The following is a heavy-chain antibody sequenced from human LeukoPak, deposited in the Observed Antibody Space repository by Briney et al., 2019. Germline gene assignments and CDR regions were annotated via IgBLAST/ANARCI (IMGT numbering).Heavy chain of an antibody. Sequence: SVKVSCKASGGTFSSYAISWVRQAPGQGLEWMGRIIPILGIANYAQKFQGRVTITADKSTSTAYMELSSLRSEDTAVYYCARLRGSSGRSDYYYGMDVWGQGTTVTVSS. V-gene: IGHV1-69*04. J-gene: IGHJ6*02. CDR2: IIPILGIA. CDR3: ARLRGSSGRSDYYYGMDV. D-gene: IGHD6-19*01. CDR1: GGTFSSYA.